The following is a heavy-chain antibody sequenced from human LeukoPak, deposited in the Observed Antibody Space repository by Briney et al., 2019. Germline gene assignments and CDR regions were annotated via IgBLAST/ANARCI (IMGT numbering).Heavy chain of an antibody. J-gene: IGHJ4*02. V-gene: IGHV4-4*09. CDR2: IYTSGTT. Sequence: PSEPLSLTCTVSGGSISSYYWSWIRQPPGKGLEWIGYIYTSGTTNYNPSLKSRLTISVDTSKNQFSLKLNSVTAADAAVYYCARGYSSSSPFDYWGQGTLVTVSS. CDR1: GGSISSYY. CDR3: ARGYSSSSPFDY. D-gene: IGHD6-13*01.